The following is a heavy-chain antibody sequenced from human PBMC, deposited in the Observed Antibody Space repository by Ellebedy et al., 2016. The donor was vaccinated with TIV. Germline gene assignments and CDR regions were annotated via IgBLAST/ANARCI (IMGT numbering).Heavy chain of an antibody. D-gene: IGHD3-10*01. Sequence: MPSETLSLTCAVPGGSISSGGYSWSWIRQPPGKGLEWIGYIYHSGSTYYNPSLKSRVTISVDTSKNQFSLKLNSVTAADTAVYYCARDLAGGSGRFDPWGQGTLVTVSS. J-gene: IGHJ5*02. CDR1: GGSISSGGYS. V-gene: IGHV4-30-2*01. CDR2: IYHSGST. CDR3: ARDLAGGSGRFDP.